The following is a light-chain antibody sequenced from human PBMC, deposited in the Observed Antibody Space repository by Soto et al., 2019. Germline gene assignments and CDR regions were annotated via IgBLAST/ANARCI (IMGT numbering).Light chain of an antibody. CDR3: QQSYGTPIT. CDR2: VAS. CDR1: QSISRY. J-gene: IGKJ5*01. Sequence: DIQITQSPSSLSASVGDRVTITCRASQSISRYLNWYPQKPGKAPNLLIYVASSLQSEVRSRFSGSGAGTDFTRTITSLQPEDFATYYCQQSYGTPITFGQGTRLEIK. V-gene: IGKV1-39*01.